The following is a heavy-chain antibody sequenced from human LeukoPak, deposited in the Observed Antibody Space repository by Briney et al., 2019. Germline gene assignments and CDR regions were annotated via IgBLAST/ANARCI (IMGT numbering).Heavy chain of an antibody. CDR2: IVVGSGNT. D-gene: IGHD2-2*01. CDR1: GFTFTSSA. Sequence: SVKVSCKASGFTFTSSAVQWVRQARGQRLEWIGWIVVGSGNTNYAQKFQERVTITRDMSTSTAYMELSSLRSEDTAVYYCAAGRLIGYCSSTSCSPPGYYGMDVWGQGTTVTVSS. J-gene: IGHJ6*02. CDR3: AAGRLIGYCSSTSCSPPGYYGMDV. V-gene: IGHV1-58*01.